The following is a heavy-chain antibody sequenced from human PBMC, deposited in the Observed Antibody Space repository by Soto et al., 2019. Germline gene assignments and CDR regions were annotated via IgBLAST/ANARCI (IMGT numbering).Heavy chain of an antibody. CDR1: GYTFTSYD. J-gene: IGHJ4*02. CDR3: ARILYVDNVDY. D-gene: IGHD4-17*01. CDR2: MNPNRGNT. V-gene: IGHV1-8*01. Sequence: QVQLVQSGAEVKKPGASVKVSCKASGYTFTSYDINWVRQATGQRLEWMGWMNPNRGNTGNAQKFQGRVTMTRNTSISIGYIELSSLRSDGTAVYYCARILYVDNVDYWGQGTLVTVSS.